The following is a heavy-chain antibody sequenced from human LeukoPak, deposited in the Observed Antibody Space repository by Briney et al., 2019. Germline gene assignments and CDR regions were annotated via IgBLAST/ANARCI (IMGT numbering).Heavy chain of an antibody. CDR2: IYHSGST. CDR1: GGSISSGGYS. D-gene: IGHD3-22*01. CDR3: ARVCRYYYDSSGYVYWFDP. Sequence: SQTLSLTCAVSGGSISSGGYSRSWIRQPPGKGLEWIGYIYHSGSTYYNPSLKSRVTISVDRSKNQFSLKLSSVTAADTAVYYCARVCRYYYDSSGYVYWFDPWGQGTLVTVSS. V-gene: IGHV4-30-2*01. J-gene: IGHJ5*02.